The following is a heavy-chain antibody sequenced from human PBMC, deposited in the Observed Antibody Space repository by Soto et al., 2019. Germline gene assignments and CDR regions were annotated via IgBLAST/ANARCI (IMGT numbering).Heavy chain of an antibody. CDR1: GGTFSGYA. Sequence: QAQLMQSGAEVKEPGSSVKVSCKASGGTFSGYAISWVRQAPGQGLEWLGGIIPIFGITNYAKKFQNRLTIAADESSTTAYIDLRSLTSEDSAIYYCARDPRSITGTTSSEDFQHWGQGTLVSVS. CDR3: ARDPRSITGTTSSEDFQH. CDR2: IIPIFGIT. D-gene: IGHD1-1*01. V-gene: IGHV1-69*01. J-gene: IGHJ1*01.